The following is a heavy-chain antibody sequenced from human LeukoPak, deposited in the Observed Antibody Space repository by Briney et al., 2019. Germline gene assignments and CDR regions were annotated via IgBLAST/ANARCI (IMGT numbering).Heavy chain of an antibody. CDR2: ISAYNGNT. Sequence: ASVKVSCKASGYTFTSYGIRWVRQAPGQGLEWMGWISAYNGNTNYAQKLQGRVTMTTDTSTSTAYMELRSLRSDDTAVYYCASSAYWNDAFDIWGQGTMVTVSS. V-gene: IGHV1-18*01. CDR1: GYTFTSYG. CDR3: ASSAYWNDAFDI. D-gene: IGHD1-1*01. J-gene: IGHJ3*02.